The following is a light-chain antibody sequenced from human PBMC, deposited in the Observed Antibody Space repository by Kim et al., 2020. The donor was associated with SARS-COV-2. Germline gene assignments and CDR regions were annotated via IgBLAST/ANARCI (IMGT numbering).Light chain of an antibody. CDR2: AAS. CDR1: QSISSY. CDR3: QQSYSTPWT. Sequence: DIQMTQSPSSLSASVGDRVTITGRASQSISSYLNWYQQKPGKAPKLLIYAASSLQSGVPSRFSGSGSGTDFTLTISSLQPEDFATYYCQQSYSTPWTYGQETKVDIK. V-gene: IGKV1-39*01. J-gene: IGKJ1*01.